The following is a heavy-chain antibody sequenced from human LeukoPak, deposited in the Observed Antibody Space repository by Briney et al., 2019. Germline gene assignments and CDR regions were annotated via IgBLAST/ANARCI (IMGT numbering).Heavy chain of an antibody. V-gene: IGHV1-8*01. CDR1: GYTFTSYD. CDR3: ARDWYSSGWYNFDY. J-gene: IGHJ4*02. D-gene: IGHD6-19*01. CDR2: MNPNSGNT. Sequence: GASVKVSCKASGYTFTSYDINWVRQATGQGLEWMGWMNPNSGNTGYAQKFQGRVTMTRNTSISTAYMELNSLRAEDTAVYYCARDWYSSGWYNFDYWGQGTLVTVSS.